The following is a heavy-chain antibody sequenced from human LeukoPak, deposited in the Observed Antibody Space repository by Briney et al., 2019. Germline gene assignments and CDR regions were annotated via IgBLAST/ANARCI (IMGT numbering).Heavy chain of an antibody. D-gene: IGHD3-3*01. Sequence: ASVKVSCKASGYTFTGYYMHWVRQAPGQGLEWMGWINPSSGGTNYAQTFQGRVTMTRDTSISTAYMELSRLRSDDTAVYYCARLTYYDFWSGYNYAFDIWGQGTMVTVSS. CDR1: GYTFTGYY. CDR3: ARLTYYDFWSGYNYAFDI. CDR2: INPSSGGT. V-gene: IGHV1-2*02. J-gene: IGHJ3*02.